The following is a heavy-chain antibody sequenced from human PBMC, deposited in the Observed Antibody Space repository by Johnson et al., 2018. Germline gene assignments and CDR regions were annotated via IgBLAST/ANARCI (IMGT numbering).Heavy chain of an antibody. Sequence: VQLVQSGGGVVQPGRSLRLSCAASGFTFSTCGMHWVRQAPGKGLEWVAVIAYDGSNKYYADSVKGRFTISRDNSKNTLYLQMNSPRAEETAMYYCAKDVGPSVTYYYYGMDIWGQGTTFTVSS. CDR2: IAYDGSNK. CDR3: AKDVGPSVTYYYYGMDI. J-gene: IGHJ6*02. D-gene: IGHD1-26*01. V-gene: IGHV3-30*18. CDR1: GFTFSTCG.